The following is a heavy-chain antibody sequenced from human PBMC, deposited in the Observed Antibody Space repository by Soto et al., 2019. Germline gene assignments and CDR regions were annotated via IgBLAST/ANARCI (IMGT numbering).Heavy chain of an antibody. Sequence: SETLSLTCTVSGGSISSSSYYWGWIRQPPGKGLEWIGSIYYSGSTYYNPSLKSRVTISVDTSKNQFSLKLSSVTAADTAVYYCARQKSDTAMYSFDYWGQGTLVTRLL. V-gene: IGHV4-39*01. D-gene: IGHD5-18*01. J-gene: IGHJ4*02. CDR1: GGSISSSSYY. CDR3: ARQKSDTAMYSFDY. CDR2: IYYSGST.